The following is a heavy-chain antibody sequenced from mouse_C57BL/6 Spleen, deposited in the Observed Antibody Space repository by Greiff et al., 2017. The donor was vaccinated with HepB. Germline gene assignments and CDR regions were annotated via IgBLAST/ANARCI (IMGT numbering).Heavy chain of an antibody. CDR3: ARAGLTGTAWFAY. D-gene: IGHD4-1*01. Sequence: VQLQQPGTELVKPGASVKLSCKASGYTFTSYWMHWVKQRPGQGLEWIGNINPSNGGTNYNEKFKSKATLTVDKSSSTAYMQLSSLTSEDSAVYYCARAGLTGTAWFAYWGQGTLVTVSA. CDR2: INPSNGGT. V-gene: IGHV1-53*01. J-gene: IGHJ3*01. CDR1: GYTFTSYW.